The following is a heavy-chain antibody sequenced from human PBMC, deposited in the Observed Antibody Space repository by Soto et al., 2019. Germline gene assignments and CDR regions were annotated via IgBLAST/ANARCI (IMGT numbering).Heavy chain of an antibody. V-gene: IGHV3-15*01. D-gene: IGHD1-26*01. Sequence: EVQLVESGGGLVKPGGSLRLSCAASGFTFSNAWMSWVRQAPGKGLEWVGRIKSKTDGGTTDYAAPVKGRFTISRDDSKNTLYLQMNSLKTEDTAVYYCTTERKVGATGLRELDYWGQGTLVTVSS. CDR1: GFTFSNAW. J-gene: IGHJ4*02. CDR2: IKSKTDGGTT. CDR3: TTERKVGATGLRELDY.